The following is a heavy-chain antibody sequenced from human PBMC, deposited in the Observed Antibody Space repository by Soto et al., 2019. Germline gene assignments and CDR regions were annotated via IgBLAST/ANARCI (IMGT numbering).Heavy chain of an antibody. Sequence: SVKVSCKASGYTFTSYGISWVRQAPGQGLEWMGWISAYNGNTNYAQKLQGRVTMTTDTSTSTAYMELRSLRSDDTAVYYCARHYPRIAAAVSLYFYSGMDVWRQGTTVTVSS. CDR1: GYTFTSYG. D-gene: IGHD6-13*01. CDR3: ARHYPRIAAAVSLYFYSGMDV. V-gene: IGHV1-18*04. J-gene: IGHJ6*02. CDR2: ISAYNGNT.